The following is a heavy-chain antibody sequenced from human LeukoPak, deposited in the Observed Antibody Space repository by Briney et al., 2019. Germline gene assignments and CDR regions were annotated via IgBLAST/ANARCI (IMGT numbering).Heavy chain of an antibody. D-gene: IGHD2-21*02. CDR1: GFTFDDYA. Sequence: GSLRLSCAASGFTFDDYAMHWVRQAPGKGLEWVSLISGVGGSTYYADSVKGRFTISRDNSKNSLYLQMNSLGTEDTALHYCAKDSWGGDSYDYWGQGTLVTVSS. CDR2: ISGVGGST. J-gene: IGHJ4*02. V-gene: IGHV3-43*02. CDR3: AKDSWGGDSYDY.